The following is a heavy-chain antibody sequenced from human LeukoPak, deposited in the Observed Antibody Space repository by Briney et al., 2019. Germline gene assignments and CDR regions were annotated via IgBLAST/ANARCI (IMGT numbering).Heavy chain of an antibody. V-gene: IGHV3-23*01. J-gene: IGHJ5*02. CDR3: AKDNRIVLVPAAYNWFDP. CDR2: ISGSGGST. Sequence: GGSLRLSRAASGFTFSSYAMSWVRPAPGKELEWVSAISGSGGSTYYADSVKGRFTISRDNSKNTLYLQMNSLRAEDTAVYYCAKDNRIVLVPAAYNWFDPWGEGTLVTVSS. CDR1: GFTFSSYA. D-gene: IGHD2-2*01.